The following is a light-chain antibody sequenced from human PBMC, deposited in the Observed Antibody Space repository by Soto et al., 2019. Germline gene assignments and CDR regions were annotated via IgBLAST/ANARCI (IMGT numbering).Light chain of an antibody. CDR1: QSVSNN. V-gene: IGKV3-15*01. CDR2: AAS. CDR3: QQYNYWPPLT. Sequence: EVVMTQSPVTLSVSPGERATLSCRASQSVSNNLAWYQMKPGQAPRLLIYAASTRATGIPARFSGSGSGTDFTLTINSLQSEDFAVYYCQQYNYWPPLTFGGGTKVDIK. J-gene: IGKJ4*01.